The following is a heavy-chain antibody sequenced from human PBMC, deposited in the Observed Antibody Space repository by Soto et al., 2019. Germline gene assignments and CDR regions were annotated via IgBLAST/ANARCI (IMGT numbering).Heavy chain of an antibody. Sequence: EVQLVESGGGLVQPGGSLRLSCAGSGFTFSNYWMHWVRQAPGKGLEWVSRIDHDGPTDYADSVRVRFTISRDNAENTLYLQMNSLRPEDTAVYYCVRDSHGDYWGQGTRVTVSS. V-gene: IGHV3-74*01. CDR1: GFTFSNYW. CDR2: IDHDGPT. CDR3: VRDSHGDY. J-gene: IGHJ4*02.